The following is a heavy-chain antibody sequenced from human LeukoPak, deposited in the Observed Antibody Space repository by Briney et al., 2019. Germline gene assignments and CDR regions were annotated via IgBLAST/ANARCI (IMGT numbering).Heavy chain of an antibody. CDR1: GFTFSSYG. CDR3: AKWEYYYDSSGYSLFDY. D-gene: IGHD3-22*01. V-gene: IGHV3-23*01. CDR2: ISGSGGST. Sequence: GGSLRLSCAASGFTFSSYGMSWVRQAPGKGLEWVSGISGSGGSTYYADSVMGRFTISRDDSKNKLYLQMNSLRAEDTAVYYCAKWEYYYDSSGYSLFDYWGQGTLVTVSS. J-gene: IGHJ4*02.